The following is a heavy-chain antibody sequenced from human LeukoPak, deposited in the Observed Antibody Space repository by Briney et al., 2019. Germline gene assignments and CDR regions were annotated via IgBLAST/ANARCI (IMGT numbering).Heavy chain of an antibody. J-gene: IGHJ4*02. V-gene: IGHV3-30*02. CDR1: GFTFSSYG. D-gene: IGHD3-3*01. Sequence: PGGSLRLSCAASGFTFSSYGMHWVRQAPGKGLEWVAFIQYDGSNKYYADSVKGRFTISRDNSKNTLYLQMNSLRAEDTAVYYCATTLTIFGVADDYWGQGTLVTVSS. CDR2: IQYDGSNK. CDR3: ATTLTIFGVADDY.